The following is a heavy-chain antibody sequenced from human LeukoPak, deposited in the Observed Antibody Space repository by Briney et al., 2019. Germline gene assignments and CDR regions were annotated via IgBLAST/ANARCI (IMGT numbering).Heavy chain of an antibody. CDR2: IYYSGST. J-gene: IGHJ4*02. CDR3: ASRKLLAYCGGDCYSFDY. CDR1: GGSISSGGYY. D-gene: IGHD2-21*02. V-gene: IGHV4-31*03. Sequence: PSETLSLTCTVSGGSISSGGYYWSWIRQHPGKGLEWIGYIYYSGSTYYNPSLKSRVTISVDTSKNQFSLKLSSVTAADTAVYYCASRKLLAYCGGDCYSFDYWGQGTLVTVSS.